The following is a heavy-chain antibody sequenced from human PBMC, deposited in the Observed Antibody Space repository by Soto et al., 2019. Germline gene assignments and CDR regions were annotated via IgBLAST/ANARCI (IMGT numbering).Heavy chain of an antibody. CDR3: AREAIFGVVRIYGMDV. D-gene: IGHD3-3*01. CDR2: IKQDGSEK. V-gene: IGHV3-7*01. Sequence: GSLRLSCAASGFTFSSYWMSWVRQAPGKGLEWVANIKQDGSEKYYVDSVKGRFTISRDNAKNSLYLQMNSLRAEDTAVYYCAREAIFGVVRIYGMDVWGQGTTVTVSS. J-gene: IGHJ6*02. CDR1: GFTFSSYW.